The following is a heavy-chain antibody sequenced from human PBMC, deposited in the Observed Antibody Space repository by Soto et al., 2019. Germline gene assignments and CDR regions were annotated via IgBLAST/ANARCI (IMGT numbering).Heavy chain of an antibody. D-gene: IGHD4-4*01. CDR2: IYWDDDK. Sequence: QITLKESGPTLVKPTQTLTLTCTFSGFSLSTSGVGVGWIRQPPGKALEWLALIYWDDDKRYSPSLKSRLTITKYTSKNQVVLTMTIMDPVDTATYYCAHRPTVTSSFDYWGQGTLVTVSS. CDR3: AHRPTVTSSFDY. J-gene: IGHJ4*02. CDR1: GFSLSTSGVG. V-gene: IGHV2-5*02.